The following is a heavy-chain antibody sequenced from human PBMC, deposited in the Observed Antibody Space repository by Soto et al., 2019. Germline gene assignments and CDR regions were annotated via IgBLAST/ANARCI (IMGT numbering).Heavy chain of an antibody. V-gene: IGHV4-31*03. D-gene: IGHD1-7*01. CDR2: IYYSGST. J-gene: IGHJ4*02. Sequence: SETLSLTCTVSGGSISSGGYYWSWIRQHPGKGLEWIGYIYYSGSTYYNPSLKSRVTISVDTSKNQFSLKLSSVTAADTAVEYCARGKTGTTFFFDYWGQATQVTVSS. CDR3: ARGKTGTTFFFDY. CDR1: GGSISSGGYY.